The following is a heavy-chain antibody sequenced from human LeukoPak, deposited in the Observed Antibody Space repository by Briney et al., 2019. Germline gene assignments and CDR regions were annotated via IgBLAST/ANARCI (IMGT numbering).Heavy chain of an antibody. J-gene: IGHJ4*02. D-gene: IGHD6-19*01. Sequence: GGSLRLSCVASGFTFSDYYMSWIRQAPGKGLEWVSYIRSSGTTIHYADSVKGRFTISRDNAKNSLYLQMNSLRTEDTAVYYCARDRGAVTDVFDYWGQGTLATVSS. CDR1: GFTFSDYY. CDR2: IRSSGTTI. CDR3: ARDRGAVTDVFDY. V-gene: IGHV3-11*04.